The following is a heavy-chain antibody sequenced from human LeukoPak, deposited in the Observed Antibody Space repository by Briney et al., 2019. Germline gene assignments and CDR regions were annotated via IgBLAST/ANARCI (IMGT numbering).Heavy chain of an antibody. J-gene: IGHJ3*02. V-gene: IGHV3-7*01. D-gene: IGHD2-21*02. CDR2: IKPSGSEK. CDR3: ARDLDTYVVLTAYDTFDI. Sequence: GGSLRLSCTGSGFIFSNFWMGWARQAPEKGLEWVANIKPSGSEKHYADSVEGRFTISRDNAKNSLYLQMNSLRAEDTAVYYCARDLDTYVVLTAYDTFDIWGQGTMVTVSS. CDR1: GFIFSNFW.